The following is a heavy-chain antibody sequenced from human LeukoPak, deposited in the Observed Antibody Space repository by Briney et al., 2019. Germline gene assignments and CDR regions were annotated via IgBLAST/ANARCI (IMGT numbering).Heavy chain of an antibody. CDR1: GGSISSSNYY. V-gene: IGHV4-39*01. CDR3: ARTSGRGTIDPGTSGYITF. Sequence: SETLSLTCTVSGGSISSSNYYWDWIRQTPGQGLEWIGSIYYSGNTYYNPSLQSRVTISVDTSKNQFSLETTSVTAADTALYYCARTSGRGTIDPGTSGYITFWGPGSLVTVSS. J-gene: IGHJ4*02. D-gene: IGHD3-22*01. CDR2: IYYSGNT.